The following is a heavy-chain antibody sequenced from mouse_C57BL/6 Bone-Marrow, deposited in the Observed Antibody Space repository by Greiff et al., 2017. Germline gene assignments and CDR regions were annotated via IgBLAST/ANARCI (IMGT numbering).Heavy chain of an antibody. CDR2: ISYDGSN. J-gene: IGHJ4*01. CDR1: GYSITSGYY. D-gene: IGHD3-2*02. V-gene: IGHV3-6*01. Sequence: EVHLVESGPGLVKPSQSLSLTCSVTGYSITSGYYWNWIRQFPGNKLEWMGYISYDGSNNYNPSLKNRISITRDTSKNQFFLKLNSVTTEDTATYCCARPTAQGAMDYWGQGTSVTVSS. CDR3: ARPTAQGAMDY.